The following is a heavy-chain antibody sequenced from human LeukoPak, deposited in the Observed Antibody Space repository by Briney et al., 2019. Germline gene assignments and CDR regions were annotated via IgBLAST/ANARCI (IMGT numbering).Heavy chain of an antibody. Sequence: ASVKVSCKASGYTFTGYYMHWVRQAPGQGLEWMGWINTNSGGTNYAQKFQGRVTMTRDTSISTAYKELSRLRSDDTAVYYCAMSPINYYDSSGFDYWGQGTLVTVSS. CDR1: GYTFTGYY. D-gene: IGHD3-22*01. J-gene: IGHJ4*02. CDR3: AMSPINYYDSSGFDY. V-gene: IGHV1-2*02. CDR2: INTNSGGT.